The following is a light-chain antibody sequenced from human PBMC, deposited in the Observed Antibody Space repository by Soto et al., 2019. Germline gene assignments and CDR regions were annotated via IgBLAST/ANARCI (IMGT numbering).Light chain of an antibody. J-gene: IGKJ1*01. CDR1: QSVSSSC. CDR3: QQYGSTPKT. V-gene: IGKV3-20*01. Sequence: EIVLTQSPGTLSLSPGERATLSCRASQSVSSSCLAWYQQKPGRAPRLLIYGASSRATGSPDRFSGSGSGTDLTPTISRLEPEDFAVDYCQQYGSTPKTFGQGTKVDIK. CDR2: GAS.